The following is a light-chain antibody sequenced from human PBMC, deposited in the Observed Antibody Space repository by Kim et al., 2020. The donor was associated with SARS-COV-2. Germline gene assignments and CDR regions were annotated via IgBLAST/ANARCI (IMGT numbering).Light chain of an antibody. Sequence: QRVNITCTGSSSNIGTYDVHWYQQLPGTAPKLLIYGDNNRPSGVPDRFSGSKSGTSASLAITGLQAEDEADYYCQTYDTSLSGSWIFGGGTKVTVL. CDR3: QTYDTSLSGSWI. CDR1: SSNIGTYD. J-gene: IGLJ3*02. V-gene: IGLV1-40*01. CDR2: GDN.